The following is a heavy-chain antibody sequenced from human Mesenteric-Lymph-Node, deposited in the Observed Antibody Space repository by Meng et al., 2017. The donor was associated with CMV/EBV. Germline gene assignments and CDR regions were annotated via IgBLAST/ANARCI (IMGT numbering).Heavy chain of an antibody. J-gene: IGHJ4*02. CDR2: IYWDDDK. D-gene: IGHD4-17*01. CDR1: GFSLSSSGVG. CDR3: AHKTMTTSFVY. Sequence: PFSGFSLSSSGVGVGWIRQPPGKALEWLAVIYWDDDKRYSPSLESRLTITKDTSKNQVVLTMTNMDPVDTATYYCAHKTMTTSFVYWGQGTLVTVSS. V-gene: IGHV2-5*02.